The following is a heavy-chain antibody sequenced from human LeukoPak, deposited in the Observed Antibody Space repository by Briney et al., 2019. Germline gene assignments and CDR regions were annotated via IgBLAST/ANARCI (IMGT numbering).Heavy chain of an antibody. CDR2: IKQDGSEK. V-gene: IGHV3-7*01. CDR1: GFTFSSYW. Sequence: GGSLRLSCAASGFTFSSYWMSWVRQAPGKGLEWVANIKQDGSEKYYVDSVKGRFAISRDNAKNSLYLQTNSLRAEDTAVYYCARETRSGYYSNFDYWGQGTLVTVSS. CDR3: ARETRSGYYSNFDY. J-gene: IGHJ4*02. D-gene: IGHD3-3*01.